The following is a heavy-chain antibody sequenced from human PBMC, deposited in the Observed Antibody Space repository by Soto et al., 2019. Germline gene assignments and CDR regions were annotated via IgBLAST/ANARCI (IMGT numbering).Heavy chain of an antibody. J-gene: IGHJ4*02. Sequence: PGESLKISCKGSGYSFTSYWISWVRQMPGKGLEWMGRIDPSDSYTNYSPSFQGHVTISADKSISTAYLQWSSLKASDTAMYYRARHPYYDSSGYYNFDYWGQGTLVTVSS. CDR3: ARHPYYDSSGYYNFDY. CDR1: GYSFTSYW. D-gene: IGHD3-22*01. CDR2: IDPSDSYT. V-gene: IGHV5-10-1*01.